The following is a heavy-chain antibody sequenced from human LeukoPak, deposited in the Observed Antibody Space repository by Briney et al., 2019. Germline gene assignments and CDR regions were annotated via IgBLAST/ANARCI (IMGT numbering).Heavy chain of an antibody. Sequence: GGSLRLSCAASGFTFDDYAMHWVRQAPGKGLEWVSVIYSGGSTYYADSVKGRFTISRDNSKNTLYLQMNSLRAEATAVYYCARDRGDSADYWGQGTLVTVSS. V-gene: IGHV3-66*01. CDR3: ARDRGDSADY. CDR1: GFTFDDYA. J-gene: IGHJ4*02. D-gene: IGHD2-21*02. CDR2: IYSGGST.